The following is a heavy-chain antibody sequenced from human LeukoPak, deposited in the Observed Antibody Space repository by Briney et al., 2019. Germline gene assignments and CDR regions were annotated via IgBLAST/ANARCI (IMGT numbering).Heavy chain of an antibody. D-gene: IGHD3-3*01. V-gene: IGHV4-34*01. J-gene: IGHJ4*02. CDR1: GGSFSGYY. Sequence: PSETLSLTCAVYGGSFSGYYWSWIRQPPGKGLEWIGEINHSGSTNYNPSLKSRVTISVDTSKNQFSLKLSSVTAADTAVYYCASRQYYDFWSGPLTFDHWGQGTLVTVSS. CDR3: ASRQYYDFWSGPLTFDH. CDR2: INHSGST.